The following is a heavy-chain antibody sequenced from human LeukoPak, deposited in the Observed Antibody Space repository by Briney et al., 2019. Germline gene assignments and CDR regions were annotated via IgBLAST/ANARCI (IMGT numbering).Heavy chain of an antibody. Sequence: ASVKVSCKASGYTFTNYDINWVRQATGQGLEWMGWMNPNSGNTGYAQKFQGRVTMTRQTSITTAYMELSSLRSEDTAVCYCARAGYYYDSSGYNVDFWGQGTLVTVSS. CDR1: GYTFTNYD. J-gene: IGHJ4*02. V-gene: IGHV1-8*01. CDR2: MNPNSGNT. D-gene: IGHD3-22*01. CDR3: ARAGYYYDSSGYNVDF.